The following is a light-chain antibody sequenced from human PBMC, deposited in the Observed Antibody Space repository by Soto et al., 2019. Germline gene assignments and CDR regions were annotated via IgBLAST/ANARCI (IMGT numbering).Light chain of an antibody. CDR3: MQALQIPPT. CDR2: LGS. Sequence: DIVMTQSPLSLPVTPGEPASISCRSSQSLLHSNGYNYLDWYLQKPGQSPQLLIYLGSDRASGVPDRLSGGGSGTDFTMKISRVEAEDVGVYYCMQALQIPPTFGQGTRLEIK. V-gene: IGKV2-28*01. J-gene: IGKJ5*01. CDR1: QSLLHSNGYNY.